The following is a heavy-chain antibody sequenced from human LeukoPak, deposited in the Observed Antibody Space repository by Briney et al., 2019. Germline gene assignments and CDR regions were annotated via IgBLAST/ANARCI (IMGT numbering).Heavy chain of an antibody. Sequence: GGSLRLSCAASGFTFSTYVMTWVRQAPGKGLEWASSISGSTINTYYADSVKGRFTISRDNSKNTLYLQMNSLRAEDTAVYYCAKNPTGYPNWFDLWGQGTLVTVSS. D-gene: IGHD3-9*01. CDR3: AKNPTGYPNWFDL. V-gene: IGHV3-23*01. CDR1: GFTFSTYV. CDR2: ISGSTINT. J-gene: IGHJ5*02.